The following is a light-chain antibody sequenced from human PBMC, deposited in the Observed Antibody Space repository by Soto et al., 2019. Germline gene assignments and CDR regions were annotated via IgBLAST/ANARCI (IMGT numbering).Light chain of an antibody. CDR1: QSISSW. V-gene: IGKV1-5*01. J-gene: IGKJ1*01. CDR3: QQYNSYWT. CDR2: DAS. Sequence: DIQMTQSPSTLSASVGDRVTITCRASQSISSWLAWYQQKPGKAPKLLIYDASSLESGVPSRFSGSGSGTEFTLTLSSLQPDEFATYYCQQYNSYWTFGQGTKVEIK.